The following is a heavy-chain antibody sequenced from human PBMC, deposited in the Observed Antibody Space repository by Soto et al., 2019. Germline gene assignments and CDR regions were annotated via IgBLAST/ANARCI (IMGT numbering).Heavy chain of an antibody. CDR1: GYTFTSYG. Sequence: QVQLVQSGAEVKKPGASVKVSCKASGYTFTSYGISWVRQAPGQGLEWMGWISAYNGNTNYAQKLQGRVTMTTDTSTSTAYMELRSLRSDATAVYYCAREGRRYCSSTSCYKAGYYYYGMDVWGQGTTVTVS. V-gene: IGHV1-18*04. D-gene: IGHD2-2*02. J-gene: IGHJ6*02. CDR2: ISAYNGNT. CDR3: AREGRRYCSSTSCYKAGYYYYGMDV.